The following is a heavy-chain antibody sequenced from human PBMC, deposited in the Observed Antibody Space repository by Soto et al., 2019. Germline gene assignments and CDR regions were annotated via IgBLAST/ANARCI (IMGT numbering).Heavy chain of an antibody. Sequence: QVQLVQSGAEVKKPGASVKVSCKASGYTFTSYDINWVRQATGQGLEWMGWMNPNSGNPGYAQKFQGRVTMTRNTSIRTAYMELSSLRSEDTAVYYCVRGRGHSSGWYGDYWGQGTLVTVSS. J-gene: IGHJ4*02. V-gene: IGHV1-8*01. CDR2: MNPNSGNP. CDR3: VRGRGHSSGWYGDY. D-gene: IGHD6-19*01. CDR1: GYTFTSYD.